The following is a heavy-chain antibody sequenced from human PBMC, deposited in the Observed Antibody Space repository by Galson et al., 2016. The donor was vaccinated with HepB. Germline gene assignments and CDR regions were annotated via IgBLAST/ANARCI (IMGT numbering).Heavy chain of an antibody. V-gene: IGHV5-51*01. D-gene: IGHD4-17*01. J-gene: IGHJ6*02. Sequence: GAEVKKPGESLKISCRASGYTFWTYWIAWVRQMPGKGLEWMGIIYPGDSDTRYSPSFQGQVTITADKSISTAYLEWSSLKASDTAMYYCARQPRGGAYPFYYYGMDVWGQGTTVTVSS. CDR3: ARQPRGGAYPFYYYGMDV. CDR1: GYTFWTYW. CDR2: IYPGDSDT.